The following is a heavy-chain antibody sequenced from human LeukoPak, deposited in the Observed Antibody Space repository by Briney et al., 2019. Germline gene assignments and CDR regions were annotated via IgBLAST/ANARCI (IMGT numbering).Heavy chain of an antibody. Sequence: SETLSLTCTVSGASISSYYWSWIRQPPGEGLEWIGYIFSSGITYYIPSLQSRVTISLDTSKNQFSLKLSSVTAADTAVYFCARHSSSSRGWFDPWGQGTLVTVSS. J-gene: IGHJ5*02. V-gene: IGHV4-59*08. CDR3: ARHSSSSRGWFDP. CDR1: GASISSYY. CDR2: IFSSGIT. D-gene: IGHD6-6*01.